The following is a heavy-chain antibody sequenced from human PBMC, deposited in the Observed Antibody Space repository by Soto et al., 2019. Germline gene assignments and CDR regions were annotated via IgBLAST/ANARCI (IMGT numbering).Heavy chain of an antibody. CDR2: IWYDGSNK. Sequence: QVQLVESGGGVVQPGRSLRLSCAASGFTFSSYGMHWVRQAPGKGLEWVAVIWYDGSNKYYADSVKGRFTISRDNSKNTLYLQMNSLRAEDTAVYYCARGSIGWLHRTNWFDPWGQGTLVTVSS. J-gene: IGHJ5*02. D-gene: IGHD5-12*01. V-gene: IGHV3-33*01. CDR3: ARGSIGWLHRTNWFDP. CDR1: GFTFSSYG.